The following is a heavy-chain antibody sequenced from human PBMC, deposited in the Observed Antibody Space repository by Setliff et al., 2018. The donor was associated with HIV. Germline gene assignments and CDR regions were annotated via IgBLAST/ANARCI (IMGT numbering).Heavy chain of an antibody. J-gene: IGHJ4*02. CDR1: GFTFSRYA. CDR3: AKDSQAYNFWSGSGLGY. D-gene: IGHD3-3*01. Sequence: GGSLRLSCAASGFTFSRYARSWVRQAPGKGLEWVSAINNNGGSTYYADSVKGRFTISRDNSKNTLYLQMGSLRTEDMAVYYCAKDSQAYNFWSGSGLGYWGQGTLVTVSS. V-gene: IGHV3-64*02. CDR2: INNNGGST.